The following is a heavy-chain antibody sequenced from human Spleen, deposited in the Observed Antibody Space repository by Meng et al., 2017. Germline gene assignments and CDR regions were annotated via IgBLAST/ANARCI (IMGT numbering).Heavy chain of an antibody. CDR2: IRSKAYGGTT. J-gene: IGHJ3*02. D-gene: IGHD6-13*01. CDR1: GFTFGDYA. CDR3: TRDRGSSWYGDAFDI. V-gene: IGHV3-49*03. Sequence: GGSLRLSCTASGFTFGDYAMSWFRQAPGKGLEWVGFIRSKAYGGTTEYAASVKGRFTISRDDSKSIAYLQMNSLKTEDTAVYYCTRDRGSSWYGDAFDIWGQGTMVTVSS.